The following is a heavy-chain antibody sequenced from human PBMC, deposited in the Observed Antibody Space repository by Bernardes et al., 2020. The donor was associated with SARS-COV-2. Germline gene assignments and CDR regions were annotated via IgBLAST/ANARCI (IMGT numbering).Heavy chain of an antibody. J-gene: IGHJ5*02. D-gene: IGHD4-17*01. V-gene: IGHV4-59*11. Sequence: SETLSLTCTVSGGSLTNHYWSWIRQPPGKGLEWNGYIYYSGNTNYNPSLKSRVTISLDTSKNQFSLKLSSVTAADTAVYYCARGRLDYSDSHPWGQGTLGTVSS. CDR1: GGSLTNHY. CDR2: IYYSGNT. CDR3: ARGRLDYSDSHP.